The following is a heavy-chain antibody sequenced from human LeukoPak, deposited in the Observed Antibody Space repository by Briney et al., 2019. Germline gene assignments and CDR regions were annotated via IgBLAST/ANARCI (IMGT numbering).Heavy chain of an antibody. J-gene: IGHJ4*02. Sequence: ASVTVSFTVSGYSFTGYYIHWVRQAPGQGFEWMGWINPNRGDTNYAQKFQGRVTLTKDTSISTAFMELYSLRSDDTAVYYCARDLPSGNHQRFYFDYWGRGTLITVSS. CDR1: GYSFTGYY. V-gene: IGHV1-2*02. D-gene: IGHD1-14*01. CDR2: INPNRGDT. CDR3: ARDLPSGNHQRFYFDY.